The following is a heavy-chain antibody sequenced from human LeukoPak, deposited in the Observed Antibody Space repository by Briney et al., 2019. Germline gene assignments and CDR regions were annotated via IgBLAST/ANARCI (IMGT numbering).Heavy chain of an antibody. J-gene: IGHJ4*02. D-gene: IGHD3-10*01. V-gene: IGHV3-9*01. CDR1: GFTFDDYA. CDR2: ISWSSGSI. Sequence: GRSLRLSCAASGFTFDDYAMHWVRQAPGKGLEWVSGISWSSGSIGYAYSVKCRFTLSRDKAKNSLYLQMNSPRAEDTALYYCAEDTLGGWGDFDYWGQGTLVTVSS. CDR3: AEDTLGGWGDFDY.